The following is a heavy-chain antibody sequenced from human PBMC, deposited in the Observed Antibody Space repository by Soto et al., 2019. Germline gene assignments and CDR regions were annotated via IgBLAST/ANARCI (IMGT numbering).Heavy chain of an antibody. CDR2: IYYSGST. CDR3: ARHTPAISISDH. CDR1: GGSISSGDYY. D-gene: IGHD2-15*01. J-gene: IGHJ4*02. Sequence: SETLSLTCTVSGGSISSGDYYWSWIRQPPGKGLEWIGYIYYSGSTYYNPSLKSRVTISVDTSKNQFSLKLSSVTASDTAVYYCARHTPAISISDHWGQGTLVTVSS. V-gene: IGHV4-30-4*01.